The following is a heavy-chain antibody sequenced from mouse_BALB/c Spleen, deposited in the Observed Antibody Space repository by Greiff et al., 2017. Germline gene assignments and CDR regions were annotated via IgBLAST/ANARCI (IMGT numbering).Heavy chain of an antibody. V-gene: IGHV5-6-3*01. CDR2: INSNGGST. CDR1: GFTFSSYG. CDR3: ARDGYYGSRRFFAY. D-gene: IGHD1-1*01. J-gene: IGHJ3*01. Sequence: EVMLVESGGGLVQPGGSLKLSCAASGFTFSSYGMSWVRQTPDKRLELVATINSNGGSTYYPDSVKGRFTISRDNAKNTLYLQMSSLKSEDTAMYYCARDGYYGSRRFFAYWGQGTLVTVSA.